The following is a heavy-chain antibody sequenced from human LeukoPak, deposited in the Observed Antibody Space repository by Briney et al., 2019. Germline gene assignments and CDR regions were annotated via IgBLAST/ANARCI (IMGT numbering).Heavy chain of an antibody. CDR3: ARDRYYYDSSGLDY. V-gene: IGHV3-48*02. D-gene: IGHD3-22*01. J-gene: IGHJ4*02. CDR1: GFTFSSYS. CDR2: ISSSSSTI. Sequence: GGSLRLSCAASGFTFSSYSMNWVRQAPGKGLEWVSYISSSSSTIYYAGSVKGRFTISRDNAKNSLYLQMNSLRDEDTAVYYCARDRYYYDSSGLDYWGQGTLVTVSS.